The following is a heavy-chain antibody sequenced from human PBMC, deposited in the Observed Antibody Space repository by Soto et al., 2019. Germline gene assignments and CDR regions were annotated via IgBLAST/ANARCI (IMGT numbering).Heavy chain of an antibody. V-gene: IGHV3-30*18. CDR1: GFTFSSYG. J-gene: IGHJ4*02. CDR2: ISYDGSNK. D-gene: IGHD1-26*01. CDR3: AKDPEGTSGSPVKYYFDY. Sequence: QVQLVESGGAVVQPGRSLRLSWAAPGFTFSSYGMHWVRQAPGRGLEGVAVISYDGSNKYYADSVKGRFTISRDNSKNTLYLQMNSLRAEDTAVYYCAKDPEGTSGSPVKYYFDYWGQGTLVTVSS.